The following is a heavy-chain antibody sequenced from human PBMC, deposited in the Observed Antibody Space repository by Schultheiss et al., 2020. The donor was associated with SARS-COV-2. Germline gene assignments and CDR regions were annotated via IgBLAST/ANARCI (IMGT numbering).Heavy chain of an antibody. CDR2: IWYDGSNK. CDR1: GFTVSSNY. J-gene: IGHJ6*02. Sequence: WGSLRLSCAASGFTVSSNYMSWVRQAPGKGLEWVAVIWYDGSNKYYADSVKGRFTISRDNSKNTLYLQMNSLRAEDTAVYYCARATRTFWSGYHYYYYGMDVWGQGTTVTVSS. CDR3: ARATRTFWSGYHYYYYGMDV. D-gene: IGHD3-3*01. V-gene: IGHV3-33*08.